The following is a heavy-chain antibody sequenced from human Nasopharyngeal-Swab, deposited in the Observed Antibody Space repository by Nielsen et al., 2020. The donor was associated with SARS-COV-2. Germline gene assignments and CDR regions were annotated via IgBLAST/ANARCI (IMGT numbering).Heavy chain of an antibody. CDR3: ARGGSPYSSGWYVPSGPYYYYYMDV. J-gene: IGHJ6*03. CDR2: IYYSGST. D-gene: IGHD6-19*01. V-gene: IGHV4-59*01. Sequence: WIRQPPGKGLEWIGYIYYSGSTNYNPSLKSRVTISVDTSKNQFSLKLSSVTAADTAVYYCARGGSPYSSGWYVPSGPYYYYYMDVWGKGTTVTVSS.